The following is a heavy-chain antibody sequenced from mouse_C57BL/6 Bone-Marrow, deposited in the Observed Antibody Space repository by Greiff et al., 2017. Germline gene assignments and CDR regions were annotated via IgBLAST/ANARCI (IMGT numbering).Heavy chain of an antibody. V-gene: IGHV1-36*01. CDR2: VYPYNGGT. CDR3: ASSYYDGSGPWCFDF. D-gene: IGHD1-1*01. J-gene: IGHJ1*03. CDR1: GFTFTDYY. Sequence: EVQLQQPGPVLVKPGPSVKISCKASGFTFTDYYMHWVKQSHGKSLEWNGLVYPYNGGTSYNQKFKGKATLTVDTSSSTAYMQLNSLTSGDSAVDDCASSYYDGSGPWCFDFWGTGTTVTVSS.